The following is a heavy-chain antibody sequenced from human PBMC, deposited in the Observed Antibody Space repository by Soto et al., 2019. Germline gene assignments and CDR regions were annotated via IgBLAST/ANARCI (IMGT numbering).Heavy chain of an antibody. CDR3: ARGGVVVVPAARGKYSY. CDR1: GGSISSYY. J-gene: IGHJ4*02. V-gene: IGHV4-34*01. CDR2: INHSGST. Sequence: SETLSLTCTVSGGSISSYYWSWIRQPPGKGLEWIGEINHSGSTNYNPSLKSRVTISVDTSKNQFSLKLSSVTAADTAVYYCARGGVVVVPAARGKYSYWGQGTLVTVS. D-gene: IGHD2-2*01.